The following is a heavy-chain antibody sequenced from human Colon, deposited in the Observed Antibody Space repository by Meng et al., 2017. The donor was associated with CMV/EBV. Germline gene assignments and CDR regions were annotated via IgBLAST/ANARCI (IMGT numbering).Heavy chain of an antibody. Sequence: GSLRLSCAVYGGSFSGYYWSWIRQPPGKGLDWIGEINHSGSTNYNPSLKSRVTISVDTSKNQFSLKLSSVTAADTAMHYCARGRARGPQRLYYYGMDVWGQGTTVTVSS. J-gene: IGHJ6*02. V-gene: IGHV4-34*01. CDR1: GGSFSGYY. CDR2: INHSGST. CDR3: ARGRARGPQRLYYYGMDV.